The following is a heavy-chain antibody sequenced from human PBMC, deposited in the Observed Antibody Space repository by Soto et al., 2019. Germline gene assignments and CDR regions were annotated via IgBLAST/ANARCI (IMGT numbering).Heavy chain of an antibody. CDR2: ISSSSSYI. D-gene: IGHD3-10*01. J-gene: IGHJ6*03. CDR3: ARSPEGDGYYYYYMDV. Sequence: GGSLRLSCAASGFTFSSYSMNWVRQAPGKGLEWVSSISSSSSYIYYADSVKGRFTISRDNAKNSLYLQMNSLRAEDTAVYYCARSPEGDGYYYYYMDVWGKGTTVTVSS. V-gene: IGHV3-21*01. CDR1: GFTFSSYS.